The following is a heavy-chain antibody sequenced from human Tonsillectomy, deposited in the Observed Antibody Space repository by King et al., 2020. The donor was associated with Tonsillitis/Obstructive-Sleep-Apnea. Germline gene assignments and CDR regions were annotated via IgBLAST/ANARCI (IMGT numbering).Heavy chain of an antibody. CDR3: ARPTYGLMGAFDI. V-gene: IGHV3-11*05. CDR1: GFTFSDYY. Sequence: VQLVESGGGLVKPGGSLRLSCAASGFTFSDYYMSWIRQAPGKGLEWVSYISSSSSDTNYADSVKGRFTISRDNAKNSLYLQMNSLRAEDTAVYYCARPTYGLMGAFDIWGQGTMVTVSS. CDR2: ISSSSSDT. D-gene: IGHD3-16*01. J-gene: IGHJ3*02.